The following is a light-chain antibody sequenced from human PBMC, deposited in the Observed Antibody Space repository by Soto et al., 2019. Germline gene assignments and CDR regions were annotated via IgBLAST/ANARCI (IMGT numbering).Light chain of an antibody. J-gene: IGKJ4*02. CDR1: QSVFSS. Sequence: EIVMTQSPAPLSVSPGERVTLSCRASQSVFSSLAWYQQKPGQAPRLLIYGAATRATGIPARFSGSGSGTDFTLTISSLQSEDYAVYFCPQYHTWPAFGRGTMVEIK. CDR2: GAA. V-gene: IGKV3-15*01. CDR3: PQYHTWPA.